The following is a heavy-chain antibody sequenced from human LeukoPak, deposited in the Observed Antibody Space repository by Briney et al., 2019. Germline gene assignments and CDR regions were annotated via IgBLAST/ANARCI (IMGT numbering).Heavy chain of an antibody. CDR2: ISTADDT. CDR1: GFTFSRHD. V-gene: IGHV3-13*01. J-gene: IGHJ6*02. Sequence: GGSLRLSCAASGFTFSRHDMHWVRQATGKGLERVSSISTADDTYYPGSVKGRFTISRENAKNSLYLQMNSLRAGDTAVYYCARDGVGLGMDVWGQGTTVTVSS. D-gene: IGHD1-26*01. CDR3: ARDGVGLGMDV.